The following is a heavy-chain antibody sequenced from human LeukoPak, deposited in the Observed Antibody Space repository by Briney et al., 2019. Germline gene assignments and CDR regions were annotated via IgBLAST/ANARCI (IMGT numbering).Heavy chain of an antibody. V-gene: IGHV3-30-3*01. D-gene: IGHD6-19*01. CDR2: ISYDGSNK. CDR3: AREPYSSGWYFSYYFDY. Sequence: GGSLRLSCAASGFTFSNYAMHWVRQAPGKGLEWVAVISYDGSNKYYADSVKGRFTISRDNSKNTLYLQMNSLRAEDTAVYYCAREPYSSGWYFSYYFDYWGQGTLVTVSS. CDR1: GFTFSNYA. J-gene: IGHJ4*02.